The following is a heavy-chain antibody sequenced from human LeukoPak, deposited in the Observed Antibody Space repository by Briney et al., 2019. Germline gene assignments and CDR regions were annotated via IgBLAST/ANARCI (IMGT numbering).Heavy chain of an antibody. D-gene: IGHD6-6*01. J-gene: IGHJ4*02. V-gene: IGHV1-8*03. CDR2: MNPNSGNT. Sequence: ASVKVSCKASRYTFTSYDINWVRQATGQGLEWVGWMNPNSGNTGYAQKFQGRGTITTNTSISTAYMEMISLRSEDTAVYYCARSIAALQGVDYWGQGTLVTVSP. CDR3: ARSIAALQGVDY. CDR1: RYTFTSYD.